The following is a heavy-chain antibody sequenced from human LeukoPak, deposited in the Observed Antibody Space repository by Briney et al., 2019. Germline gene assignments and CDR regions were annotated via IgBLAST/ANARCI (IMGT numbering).Heavy chain of an antibody. CDR3: ARDGFGELKNWFDP. CDR2: IIPIFGTA. D-gene: IGHD3-10*01. J-gene: IGHJ5*02. V-gene: IGHV1-69*13. Sequence: SVKVSCKASGGIFSSYGISWVRQAPGQGLEWMGCIIPIFGTAKYAQKFQDRVTITADESTSTAYMELSSLRSEDTAVYYCARDGFGELKNWFDPWGQGTLVTVSS. CDR1: GGIFSSYG.